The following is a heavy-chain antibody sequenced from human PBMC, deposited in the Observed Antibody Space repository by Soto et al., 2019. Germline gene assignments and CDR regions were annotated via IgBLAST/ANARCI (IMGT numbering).Heavy chain of an antibody. CDR1: CGSFSGYY. V-gene: IGHV4-34*01. D-gene: IGHD6-6*01. J-gene: IGHJ4*02. Sequence: QVQLQQWGAGLLKPSETLSLTCAVYCGSFSGYYWGWIRQPPGKGLEWIGEINHSGSTNYNPSLKXXVXXSVDTSKNQFSLKLSSVTAADTAVYYCARTSRFDCWGQGTLVTVSS. CDR3: ARTSRFDC. CDR2: INHSGST.